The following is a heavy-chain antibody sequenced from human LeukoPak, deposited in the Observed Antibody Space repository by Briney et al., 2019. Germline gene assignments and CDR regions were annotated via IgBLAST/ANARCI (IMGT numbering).Heavy chain of an antibody. CDR1: GYTLTSYG. CDR3: AREFGVVEAARRPFFDT. V-gene: IGHV1-18*01. D-gene: IGHD6-6*01. J-gene: IGHJ5*02. Sequence: ASVKVSCKASGYTLTSYGVSWVRQAPGQGLERMGWISAYNGDTKYAEKVHGRVTMTTDTSTNTAYMELRSLRSDDTAVYFCAREFGVVEAARRPFFDTWGQGTLVTVSS. CDR2: ISAYNGDT.